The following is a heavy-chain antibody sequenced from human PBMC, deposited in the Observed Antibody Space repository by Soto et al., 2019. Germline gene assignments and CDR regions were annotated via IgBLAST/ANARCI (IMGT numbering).Heavy chain of an antibody. CDR1: GYTFTSYG. J-gene: IGHJ5*02. CDR3: ARDTTYSSCWWNNWFDP. V-gene: IGHV1-18*01. D-gene: IGHD6-19*01. CDR2: ISTYNDNT. Sequence: ASVKVSCKASGYTFTSYGISWVRQAPGQGLEWMGRISTYNDNTNYAQKHQGRVTMTTDTSTSTANKKQRSLRTDDTAVYYFARDTTYSSCWWNNWFDPWGQGTLVTV.